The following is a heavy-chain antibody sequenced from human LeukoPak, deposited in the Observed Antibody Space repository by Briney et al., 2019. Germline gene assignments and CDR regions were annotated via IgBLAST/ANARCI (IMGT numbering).Heavy chain of an antibody. Sequence: PSETLSLTRTVSGGSPSSYYWSWIRQPPGKGLECGGYIYYSGSTNYNPSLKSRVTISVDTSKNQFSLKLSYVTAGDTAVYYCARLGNLANSGAAFDYWGQGTLVTISS. V-gene: IGHV4-59*08. J-gene: IGHJ4*02. D-gene: IGHD7-27*01. CDR1: GGSPSSYY. CDR3: ARLGNLANSGAAFDY. CDR2: IYYSGST.